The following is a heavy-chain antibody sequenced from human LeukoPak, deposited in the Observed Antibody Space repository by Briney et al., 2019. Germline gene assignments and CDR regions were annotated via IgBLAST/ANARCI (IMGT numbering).Heavy chain of an antibody. CDR3: ARGEVGAPPIDY. CDR1: GFAFSSHW. J-gene: IGHJ4*02. V-gene: IGHV3-74*01. Sequence: GGSLRLSCEASGFAFSSHWMHWVRQAPGKGLVWVSNINGDGGSTGYADSVKGRFTTSRDNAKNTLYLHMNSLRAEDTAVYYCARGEVGAPPIDYWGQGALVTVSS. D-gene: IGHD1-26*01. CDR2: INGDGGST.